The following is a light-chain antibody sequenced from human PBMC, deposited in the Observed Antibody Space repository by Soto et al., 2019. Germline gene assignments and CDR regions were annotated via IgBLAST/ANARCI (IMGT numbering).Light chain of an antibody. CDR3: MQALHTPLT. V-gene: IGKV2-28*01. Sequence: DVVITQSPLSLPVTPGESASISCRSSQTLLHSTGNTYVDWYLQKPGQPPQLLIYLGSSRASGVPDRFSASGSDTDFTLKISRVEAEDVGVYYCMQALHTPLTFGGGTKVEIK. J-gene: IGKJ4*01. CDR1: QTLLHSTGNTY. CDR2: LGS.